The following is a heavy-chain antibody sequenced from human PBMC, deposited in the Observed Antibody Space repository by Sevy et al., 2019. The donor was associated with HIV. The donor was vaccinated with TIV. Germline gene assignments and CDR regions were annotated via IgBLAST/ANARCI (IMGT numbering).Heavy chain of an antibody. CDR2: IRSKDYGGAT. V-gene: IGHV3-49*03. CDR3: TRSYYYDSSGYSDY. D-gene: IGHD3-22*01. CDR1: GFTFGDYA. J-gene: IGHJ4*02. Sequence: GGSLRLSCTGSGFTFGDYAMSWFRQAPGMGLEWVGFIRSKDYGGATEYAASVKCRLTISIYDSKSIADLQMNSLKTEDTAVYYCTRSYYYDSSGYSDYWGQGTLVTVSS.